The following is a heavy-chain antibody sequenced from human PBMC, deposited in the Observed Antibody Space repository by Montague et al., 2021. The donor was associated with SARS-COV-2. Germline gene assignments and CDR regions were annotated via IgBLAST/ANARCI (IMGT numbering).Heavy chain of an antibody. CDR2: INHRGTS. D-gene: IGHD3-22*01. V-gene: IGHV4-34*01. CDR1: GGSFSDYY. CDR3: ARGRQHFNMIVVAMTGGEYYFDY. J-gene: IGHJ4*02. Sequence: SETLSLTCAVYGGSFSDYYWSWIRQPHGKGLEWIGEINHRGTSKYNTYLKSRVSISLDTSKNQFSLYLSSVTAADTAVYYCARGRQHFNMIVVAMTGGEYYFDYWGQGTLVTVSS.